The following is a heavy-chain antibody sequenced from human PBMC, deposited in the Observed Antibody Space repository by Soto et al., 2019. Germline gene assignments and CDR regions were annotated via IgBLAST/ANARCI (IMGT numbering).Heavy chain of an antibody. D-gene: IGHD6-19*01. CDR1: GFNFNTYT. J-gene: IGHJ4*02. CDR2: ISYRSTYK. V-gene: IGHV3-30*09. Sequence: QVQLVESGGGVVQPGRSLTVSCAASGFNFNTYTIHWVRQAPGKGLEWVAVISYRSTYKYYADSVKGRFAISRDDSKNTLSLQMNNLTVGDTAVYYCARARSSGWHYLDLWGQGTLVTVSS. CDR3: ARARSSGWHYLDL.